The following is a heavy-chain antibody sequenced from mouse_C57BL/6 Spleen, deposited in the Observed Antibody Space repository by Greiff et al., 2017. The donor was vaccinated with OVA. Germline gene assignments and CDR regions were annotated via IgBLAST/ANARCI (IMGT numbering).Heavy chain of an antibody. CDR3: TTDGSSYWYFDY. D-gene: IGHD1-1*01. J-gene: IGHJ2*01. CDR2: IDPEDGDT. Sequence: EVQLQQSGAELVRPGASVKLSCTASGFNIKDYYMHWVKQRPEQGLEWIGRIDPEDGDTEYAPKFQGKATMTADTSSNTAYLQLSSLTSEDTAVYYCTTDGSSYWYFDYWGQGTTLTVSS. CDR1: GFNIKDYY. V-gene: IGHV14-1*01.